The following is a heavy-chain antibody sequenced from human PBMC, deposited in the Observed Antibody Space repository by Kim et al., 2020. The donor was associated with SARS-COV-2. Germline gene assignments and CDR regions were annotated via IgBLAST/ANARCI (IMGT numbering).Heavy chain of an antibody. Sequence: SETLSLTCAVYGGSFSGYYWSWIRQPPGKGLEWIGEINHSGSTNYNPSLKSRVTISVDTSKNQFSLKLSSVTAADTAVYYCARHAAAAGTGGNWFDPWGQGTLVTVSS. CDR2: INHSGST. V-gene: IGHV4-34*01. CDR1: GGSFSGYY. D-gene: IGHD6-13*01. J-gene: IGHJ5*02. CDR3: ARHAAAAGTGGNWFDP.